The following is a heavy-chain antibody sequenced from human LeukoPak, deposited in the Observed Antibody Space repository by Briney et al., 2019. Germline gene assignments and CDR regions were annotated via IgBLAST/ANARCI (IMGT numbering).Heavy chain of an antibody. J-gene: IGHJ5*02. CDR1: GYTFTSYA. D-gene: IGHD3-3*01. Sequence: ASVKVSCKASGYTFTSYAMNWVRQAPGQGLEWMGWINTNTGNPTYAQGFTGRFVFSLDTSVSTAYLQISSLKAEDTAVYYCARSLTDYDFWSGYQLDNWFDPWGQGTLVTVSS. V-gene: IGHV7-4-1*02. CDR2: INTNTGNP. CDR3: ARSLTDYDFWSGYQLDNWFDP.